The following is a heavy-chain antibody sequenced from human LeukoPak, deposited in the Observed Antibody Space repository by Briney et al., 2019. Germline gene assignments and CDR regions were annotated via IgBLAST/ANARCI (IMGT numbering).Heavy chain of an antibody. CDR1: GYTLTELS. CDR3: ATSITIFGAFDY. CDR2: FDPEDGET. J-gene: IGHJ4*02. V-gene: IGHV1-24*01. D-gene: IGHD3-3*01. Sequence: ASVKVSCKVSGYTLTELSMHWVRQAPGKGLEWMGGFDPEDGETIYAQKFQGRVTMTEDTSTDTAYMELSSLRSEDTAVYYCATSITIFGAFDYWGQGTLVTVSS.